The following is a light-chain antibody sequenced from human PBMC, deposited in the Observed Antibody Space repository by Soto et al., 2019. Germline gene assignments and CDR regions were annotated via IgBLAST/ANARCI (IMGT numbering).Light chain of an antibody. CDR3: QQSKSNSLS. Sequence: DIQMTQSPSTLSASVGDRVTITCRASQSISSWLAWYQRKPGKAPKVLIYDASSLESGVPSRFSGSGSGTDCTLTISSLQPDDFAPYYCQQSKSNSLSFGGGTKVEIK. CDR1: QSISSW. J-gene: IGKJ4*01. CDR2: DAS. V-gene: IGKV1-5*01.